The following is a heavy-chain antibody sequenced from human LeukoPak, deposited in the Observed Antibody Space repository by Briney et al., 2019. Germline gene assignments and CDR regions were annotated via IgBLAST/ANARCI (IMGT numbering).Heavy chain of an antibody. J-gene: IGHJ4*02. CDR2: IWYDGSNK. CDR1: GFTFSSYG. CDR3: ARDPYCSGGSCSLQFDY. D-gene: IGHD2-15*01. V-gene: IGHV3-33*08. Sequence: GGSLRLSCAASGFTFSSYGMHWVRQAPGKGLEWVAVIWYDGSNKYYADSVKGRFTISRDNSKNTLYLQMNSLRAEDTAVYYCARDPYCSGGSCSLQFDYWGQGTLVTVSS.